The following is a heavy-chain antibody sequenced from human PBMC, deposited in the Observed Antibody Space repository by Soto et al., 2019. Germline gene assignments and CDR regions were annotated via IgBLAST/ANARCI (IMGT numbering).Heavy chain of an antibody. V-gene: IGHV4-30-4*01. J-gene: IGHJ4*02. D-gene: IGHD4-17*01. CDR1: GGSISSGDYY. CDR3: ARGWTTVTTFGY. Sequence: QVQLQESGPGLVKPSQTLSLTCTVSGGSISSGDYYWSWIRQPPGKGLEWIGYIYYSGSTYYNPSLKGRVTISVDTSKTQFSLKLSSVTAADTAVYYCARGWTTVTTFGYWGQGTLVTVSS. CDR2: IYYSGST.